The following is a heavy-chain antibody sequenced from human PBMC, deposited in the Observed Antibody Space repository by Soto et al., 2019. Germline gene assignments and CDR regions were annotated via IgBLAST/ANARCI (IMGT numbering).Heavy chain of an antibody. CDR1: GFTFSSYE. CDR3: ARGVVSFPY. J-gene: IGHJ4*02. CDR2: INSRDSTK. V-gene: IGHV3-48*03. Sequence: GSLRLSCAASGFTFSSYEMNWVRQAPGKGLEWVSYINSRDSTKYYADSVKGRFTISRDNAKNSLYLQMNSLRAEDTAVYYCARGVVSFPYWGQGTLVTV. D-gene: IGHD2-15*01.